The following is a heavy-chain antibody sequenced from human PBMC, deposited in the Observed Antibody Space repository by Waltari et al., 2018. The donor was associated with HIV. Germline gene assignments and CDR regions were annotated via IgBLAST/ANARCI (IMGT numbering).Heavy chain of an antibody. CDR3: ARRRDYDNSGHYYYFDY. D-gene: IGHD3-22*01. CDR2: IYYSGST. Sequence: QVQLQESGPGLVKPSQTLSLTCTVSGASISSGGYYWSWIRQHPGKGLGWIGYIYYSGSTYYNPSLKSRVNISVNTSKNQFALKMTSGTAADTAVYYCARRRDYDNSGHYYYFDYWGQGALVTVSS. V-gene: IGHV4-31*03. J-gene: IGHJ4*02. CDR1: GASISSGGYY.